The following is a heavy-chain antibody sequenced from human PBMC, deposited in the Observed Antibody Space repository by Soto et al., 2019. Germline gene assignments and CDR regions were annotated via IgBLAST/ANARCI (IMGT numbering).Heavy chain of an antibody. CDR2: IIPISGTA. Sequence: QVQLVQSGAEVKKPGSSVKVSCKASGGTFSSYAISWVRQAPGQGLELRGGIIPISGTANYAQKFQGRVTITADESTSTDYMELSSLRSEDTAVYYCARSQGSSTSLEIYYYYYYGMDVWGQGTTVTVSS. D-gene: IGHD2-2*01. CDR1: GGTFSSYA. V-gene: IGHV1-69*01. J-gene: IGHJ6*02. CDR3: ARSQGSSTSLEIYYYYYYGMDV.